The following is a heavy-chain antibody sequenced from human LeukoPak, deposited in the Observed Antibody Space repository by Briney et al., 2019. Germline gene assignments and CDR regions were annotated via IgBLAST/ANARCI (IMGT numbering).Heavy chain of an antibody. CDR1: GFTQQDYS. CDR2: ISWNSGSI. CDR3: AKATANSGGMGLDFDY. V-gene: IGHV3-9*03. D-gene: IGHD6-19*01. J-gene: IGHJ4*02. Sequence: GGSLRLFCAASGFTQQDYSMLWVPQAPGKGLVGGSGISWNSGSIGYADSVKGRFTISRDNAKNSLYLQMNSLRAEDMALYYCAKATANSGGMGLDFDYWGQGTLVTVSS.